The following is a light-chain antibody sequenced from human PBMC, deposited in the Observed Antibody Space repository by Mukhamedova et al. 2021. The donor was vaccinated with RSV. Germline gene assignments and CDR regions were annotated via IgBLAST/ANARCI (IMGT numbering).Light chain of an antibody. J-gene: IGKJ2*01. V-gene: IGKV1-5*03. CDR2: KAS. CDR1: QSISSW. Sequence: SVGDRVTITCRASQSISSWLAWYQQKPGKAPKLLIYKASSLESGVPSRFSGSGSGTEFTLTISSLQPDDFATYYCQQYNSYSGYT. CDR3: QQYNSYSGYT.